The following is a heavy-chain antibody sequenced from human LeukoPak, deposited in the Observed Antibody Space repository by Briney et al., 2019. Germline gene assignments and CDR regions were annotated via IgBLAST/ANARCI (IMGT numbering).Heavy chain of an antibody. V-gene: IGHV4-59*01. CDR1: GGSITSYY. D-gene: IGHD3-22*01. CDR2: IYYSGST. Sequence: PSETLSLTCTVSGGSITSYYWSWVRQPPGKGVEWRGYIYYSGSTNYNPPLTSRVTISVDTSKDQCSRTRSCVAAADTAVYYCASRLRGLLLGEYHYFDYWGQGTLVTVSS. J-gene: IGHJ4*02. CDR3: ASRLRGLLLGEYHYFDY.